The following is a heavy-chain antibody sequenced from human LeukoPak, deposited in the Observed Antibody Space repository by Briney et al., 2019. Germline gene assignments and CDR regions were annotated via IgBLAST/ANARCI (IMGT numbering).Heavy chain of an antibody. D-gene: IGHD6-13*01. CDR2: ISGSGGCT. CDR1: GFTFSSYG. V-gene: IGHV3-23*01. J-gene: IGHJ3*02. Sequence: PGGSLRLSCAASGFTFSSYGMSWVRQAPGKGLEWVSAISGSGGCTYYADSVKGRFTISRDNSKNTLYLQMNSLRAEDTAVYYCAKGGRSWYFAFDIWGQGSMVTVSS. CDR3: AKGGRSWYFAFDI.